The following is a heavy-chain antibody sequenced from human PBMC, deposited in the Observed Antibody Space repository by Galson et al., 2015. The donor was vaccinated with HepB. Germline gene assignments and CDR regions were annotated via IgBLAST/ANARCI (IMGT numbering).Heavy chain of an antibody. CDR3: ARNPARTGDFDP. D-gene: IGHD1/OR15-1a*01. CDR1: GYTFTNYD. J-gene: IGHJ5*02. CDR2: MDPNTGNT. Sequence: SVKVSCKASGYTFTNYDINWVRQATGQGPEWLGWMDPNTGNTGCAQKFQGRVSLTRDTSIETAYMELSSLTYEDTAVYYCARNPARTGDFDPWGQGTLVIVSS. V-gene: IGHV1-8*01.